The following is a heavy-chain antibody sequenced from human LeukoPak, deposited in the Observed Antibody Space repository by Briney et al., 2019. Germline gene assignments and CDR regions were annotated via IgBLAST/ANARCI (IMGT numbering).Heavy chain of an antibody. CDR1: GFTVSSNY. CDR2: IYSGGST. V-gene: IGHV3-53*04. J-gene: IGHJ4*02. CDR3: ARDGDVVVVAATPRLDY. D-gene: IGHD2-15*01. Sequence: GGSLRLSCAASGFTVSSNYMSWVRQAPGKGLEWVSVIYSGGSTYYADSVKGRFTISRHNSKNTLYLQMNSLRAEDTAVYYCARDGDVVVVAATPRLDYWGQGTLVTVSS.